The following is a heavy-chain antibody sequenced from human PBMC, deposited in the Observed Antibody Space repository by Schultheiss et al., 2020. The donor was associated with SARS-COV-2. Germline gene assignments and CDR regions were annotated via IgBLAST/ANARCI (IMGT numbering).Heavy chain of an antibody. CDR1: GGSISSYY. J-gene: IGHJ6*02. CDR2: IYHSGST. CDR3: ARGSGAARPVDELYYYYGMDV. D-gene: IGHD6-6*01. Sequence: SETLSLTCTVSGGSISSYYWSWIRQPPGKGLEWIGSIYHSGSTYYNPSLKSRVTISVDTSKNQFSLKLSSVTAADTAVYYCARGSGAARPVDELYYYYGMDVWGQGTTVTVSS. V-gene: IGHV4-59*01.